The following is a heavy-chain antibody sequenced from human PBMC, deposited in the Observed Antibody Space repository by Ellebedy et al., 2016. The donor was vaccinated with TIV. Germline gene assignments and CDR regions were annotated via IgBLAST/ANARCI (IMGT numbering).Heavy chain of an antibody. J-gene: IGHJ6*02. V-gene: IGHV4-59*01. Sequence: SETLSLXCTVSGGSISSYYWSWIRQPPGKGLEWIGYIYYSGSTNYNPSLKSRVTISVDTSKNQFSLKLSSVTAADTAVYYCARPTGGYALNYYYGMDVWGQGTTVTVSS. CDR3: ARPTGGYALNYYYGMDV. D-gene: IGHD1-14*01. CDR2: IYYSGST. CDR1: GGSISSYY.